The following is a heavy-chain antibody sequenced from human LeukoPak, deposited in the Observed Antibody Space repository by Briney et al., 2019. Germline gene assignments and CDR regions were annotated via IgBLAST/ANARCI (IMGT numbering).Heavy chain of an antibody. CDR1: GDPMRRYY. Sequence: SETLSLPCTVSGDPMRRYYWSWLRQPAGKGLEWIGQINHSERTIFNTSFKSRVTISVDTSKNQFSLKLSSVTAADTAVYYCARGRMSMIRGALRGTTSYYDHYYMDVWGKGTTVTVSS. CDR2: INHSERT. D-gene: IGHD3-10*01. CDR3: ARGRMSMIRGALRGTTSYYDHYYMDV. V-gene: IGHV4-34*01. J-gene: IGHJ6*03.